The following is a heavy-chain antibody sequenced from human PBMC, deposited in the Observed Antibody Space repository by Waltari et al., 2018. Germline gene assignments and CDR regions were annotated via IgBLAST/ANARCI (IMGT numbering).Heavy chain of an antibody. CDR3: ARGGGGGDFDY. J-gene: IGHJ4*02. D-gene: IGHD3-16*01. CDR2: INTDGSST. Sequence: EVQLVESGGGLVQPGGSLRLSCAASGITFSGYWMHWVRQAPGKGLVWVSRINTDGSSTNYADSVKGRFTISVDNAKNTLYLQMNSLRVDDTAVYYCARGGGGGDFDYWGQGTLVTVSS. V-gene: IGHV3-74*01. CDR1: GITFSGYW.